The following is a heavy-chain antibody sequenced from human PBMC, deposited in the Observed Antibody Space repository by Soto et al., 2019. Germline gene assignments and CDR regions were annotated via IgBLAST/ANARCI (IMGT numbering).Heavy chain of an antibody. CDR3: ARGSRLVRGVLDY. CDR2: INAGKGHT. D-gene: IGHD3-10*01. V-gene: IGHV1-3*01. CDR1: GYTFTSYP. Sequence: ASVKVSCKASGYTFTSYPMHWVRQAPGQRLEWMGWINAGKGHTKYSQKFEGRVTITRDSSASTAYMELSSLGSEDTAVYYCARGSRLVRGVLDYWGQGTLVTVSS. J-gene: IGHJ4*02.